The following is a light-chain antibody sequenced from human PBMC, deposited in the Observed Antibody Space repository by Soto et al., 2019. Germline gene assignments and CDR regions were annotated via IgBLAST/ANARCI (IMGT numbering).Light chain of an antibody. CDR1: SHDICGYKY. V-gene: IGLV2-8*01. CDR3: SSYAGSNNFV. CDR2: EVS. Sequence: QSVLTQPASVSGSPGQSITITCTETSHDICGYKYVSWYQQHPGKAPKLMIYEVSNRPSGVPERFSGSKSGNTASLTVSGLQADDEAHYYCSSYAGSNNFVFGTGTKVTVL. J-gene: IGLJ1*01.